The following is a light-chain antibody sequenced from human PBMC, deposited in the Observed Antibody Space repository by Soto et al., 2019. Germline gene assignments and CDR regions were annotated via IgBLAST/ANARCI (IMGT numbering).Light chain of an antibody. J-gene: IGKJ1*01. Sequence: EIVLTQSPATLSLSPGERATLSCRASQSVSSYLAWYQQKPGQAPRLLIYDASNRATGIPARFNGSGSGTDFTLTISSLGPEDFAVYYCQQLNIWPLTWTCAQGTRLESK. CDR1: QSVSSY. CDR2: DAS. V-gene: IGKV3-11*01. CDR3: QQLNIWPLTWT.